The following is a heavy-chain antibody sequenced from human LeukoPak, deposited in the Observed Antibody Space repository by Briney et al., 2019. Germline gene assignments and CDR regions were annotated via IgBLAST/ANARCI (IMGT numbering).Heavy chain of an antibody. J-gene: IGHJ4*02. CDR1: GYSFTSYW. CDR3: ARQVATRAPFDY. CDR2: IYPGDSDT. V-gene: IGHV5-51*01. D-gene: IGHD6-6*01. Sequence: GESLKISCKSSGYSFTSYWIAWVRQMPGKGLEWMGIIYPGDSDTRYTPSFQGQVTISADKSISTAYLQWSSLKASDTAIYYCARQVATRAPFDYWGQGTLVTVSS.